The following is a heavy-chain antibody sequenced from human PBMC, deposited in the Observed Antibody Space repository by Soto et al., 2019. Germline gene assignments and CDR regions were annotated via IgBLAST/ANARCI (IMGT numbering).Heavy chain of an antibody. CDR1: GGSISSGDSY. D-gene: IGHD2-2*01. Sequence: PSETLSLTCTVSGGSISSGDSYWSWIRQPPGKGLEWIGYIYYSGSTYYNPSLKSRVTISVDTSKNQFSLKLSSVTAADTAVYYCAREGALGSSYRNWFDPWGQGTLVTVSS. CDR3: AREGALGSSYRNWFDP. V-gene: IGHV4-30-4*01. J-gene: IGHJ5*02. CDR2: IYYSGST.